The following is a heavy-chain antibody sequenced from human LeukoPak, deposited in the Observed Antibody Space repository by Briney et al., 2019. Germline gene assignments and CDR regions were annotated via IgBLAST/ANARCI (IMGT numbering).Heavy chain of an antibody. CDR3: ARDHCSSTSCYYYYGMDV. CDR2: ITWDGSRT. D-gene: IGHD2-2*01. J-gene: IGHJ6*02. Sequence: GGSLRLSCAASGFTFDDYTMHWVRQAPGKGLEWVSFITWDGSRTYYADSVKGRFTISRDNSKNTLYLQMNSLRAEDTAVYYCARDHCSSTSCYYYYGMDVWGQGTTVTVSS. V-gene: IGHV3-43*01. CDR1: GFTFDDYT.